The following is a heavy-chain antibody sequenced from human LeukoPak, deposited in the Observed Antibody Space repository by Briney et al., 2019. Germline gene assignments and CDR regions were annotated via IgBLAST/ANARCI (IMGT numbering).Heavy chain of an antibody. J-gene: IGHJ4*02. Sequence: GGSLRLSCAASGFTFSDYYMSWIRQAPGKGLEWVSYIGSSGVTIYYADSVEGRFTISRDNAKNSLYLQMNSLRDEDTAVYYCARGIWIGYDSSGLMGYWGQGTLVTVSS. D-gene: IGHD3-22*01. CDR2: IGSSGVTI. CDR3: ARGIWIGYDSSGLMGY. V-gene: IGHV3-11*04. CDR1: GFTFSDYY.